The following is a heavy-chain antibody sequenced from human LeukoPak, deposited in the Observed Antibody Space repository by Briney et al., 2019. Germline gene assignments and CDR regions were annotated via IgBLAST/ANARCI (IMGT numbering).Heavy chain of an antibody. CDR1: GXTFTIYG. J-gene: IGHJ4*02. CDR3: AKSALD. CDR2: ISYDGSNK. V-gene: IGHV3-30*18. Sequence: GGSLRLSCGASGXTFTIYGMHWVRQAPGKGLEWVAVISYDGSNKYYADSVKGRFTISRDNSKNTLYLQMNSLRAEDTAVYYCAKSALDWGQGTLVTVSS.